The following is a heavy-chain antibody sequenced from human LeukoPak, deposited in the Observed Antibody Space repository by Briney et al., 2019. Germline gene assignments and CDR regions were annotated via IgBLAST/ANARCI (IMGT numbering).Heavy chain of an antibody. CDR3: AKDRWELLGWYFDL. D-gene: IGHD1-26*01. CDR2: IRYDGSNK. CDR1: GFTFSSYG. V-gene: IGHV3-30*02. J-gene: IGHJ2*01. Sequence: QPGGSLRLSCAASGFTFSSYGMHWVRQAPGKGLEWVAFIRYDGSNKYYADSVKGRFTISRDNSKNTLYLQMNSLRAEDTAVYYCAKDRWELLGWYFDLWGRGTLVTVSS.